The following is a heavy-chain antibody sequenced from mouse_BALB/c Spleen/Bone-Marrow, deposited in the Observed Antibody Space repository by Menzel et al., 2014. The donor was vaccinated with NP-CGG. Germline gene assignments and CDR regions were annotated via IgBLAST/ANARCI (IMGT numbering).Heavy chain of an antibody. CDR2: INPYNGDA. CDR1: DYSITGYF. Sequence: VQLQQSGPELVKPGASVRTSCKAFDYSITGYFMNWVKQSHGKSLEWIGRINPYNGDAFYNQKFKGKATLTVDKSSSTAYMQLSSPTSEDPAVYYSARMDNWYFDVWDAGTTVTVSS. V-gene: IGHV1-20*01. CDR3: ARMDNWYFDV. J-gene: IGHJ1*01.